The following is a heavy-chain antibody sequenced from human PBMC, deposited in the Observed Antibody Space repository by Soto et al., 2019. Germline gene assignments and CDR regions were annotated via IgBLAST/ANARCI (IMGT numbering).Heavy chain of an antibody. CDR3: ARDPPPRGLLWFGELLPFDY. Sequence: ASVKVSCKASGYTFTGYYMHWVRQAPGQGLEWMGWINPNSGGTNYAQKFQGRVTMTRDTSISTAYMELSSLRSEDTAVYYCARDPPPRGLLWFGELLPFDYWGQGTLVTVSS. CDR1: GYTFTGYY. J-gene: IGHJ4*02. D-gene: IGHD3-10*01. V-gene: IGHV1-2*02. CDR2: INPNSGGT.